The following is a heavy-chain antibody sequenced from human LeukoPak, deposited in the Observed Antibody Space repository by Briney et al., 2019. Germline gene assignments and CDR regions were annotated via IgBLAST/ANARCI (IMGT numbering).Heavy chain of an antibody. CDR2: ISDSGDST. CDR3: AKGLIGSRYSSLDY. J-gene: IGHJ4*02. Sequence: GGSLRLSCAASGFTFSSYAMSWVRQAPGKGLEWGSVISDSGDSTFYADSVKGRFTISRDNSKNTLFLQMNSLRAEDTAVYYCAKGLIGSRYSSLDYWGQGTPVTVSS. CDR1: GFTFSSYA. V-gene: IGHV3-23*01. D-gene: IGHD2-15*01.